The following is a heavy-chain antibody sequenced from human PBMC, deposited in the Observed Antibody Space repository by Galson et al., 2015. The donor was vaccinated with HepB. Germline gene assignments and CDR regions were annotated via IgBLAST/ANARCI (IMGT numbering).Heavy chain of an antibody. CDR1: GFTFSSYW. V-gene: IGHV3-74*01. Sequence: SLRLSCAASGFTFSSYWMHWVRQAPGKGLVWVSRINIDGSNTDYADSVKGRFTISRDNAKNTLYLQMNSLRAEDTAVYYCARPSIAPVGAADYWGQGTLVTVSP. CDR2: INIDGSNT. J-gene: IGHJ4*02. CDR3: ARPSIAPVGAADY. D-gene: IGHD1-26*01.